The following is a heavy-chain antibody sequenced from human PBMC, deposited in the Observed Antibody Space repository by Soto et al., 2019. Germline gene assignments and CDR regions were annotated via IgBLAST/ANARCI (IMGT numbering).Heavy chain of an antibody. CDR2: IYYSGST. V-gene: IGHV4-39*01. J-gene: IGHJ4*02. CDR3: ASPNGDYVHFIDY. D-gene: IGHD4-17*01. CDR1: GGSISSSSYY. Sequence: QLQLQESGPGLVKPSETPSLTCTVSGGSISSSSYYWGWIRQPPGKGLEWIGSIYYSGSTYYNPSLKSRVTISVDTSKNQFSLKLSSVTAADTAVYYCASPNGDYVHFIDYWGQGTLVTVSS.